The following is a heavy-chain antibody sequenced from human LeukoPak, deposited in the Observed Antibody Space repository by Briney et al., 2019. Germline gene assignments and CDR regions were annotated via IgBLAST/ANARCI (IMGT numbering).Heavy chain of an antibody. J-gene: IGHJ5*01. Sequence: HSGGSLRLSCEVSGSKLSNLWMSWFRQAPGNGLEWVANIKKDGSEIEYVDSVKTRFIISRDNAKDSLFLLMNNLRGDDTAVYYFAGGGGWLTDSWGQGTLVTVSS. CDR2: IKKDGSEI. CDR1: GSKLSNLW. CDR3: AGGGGWLTDS. D-gene: IGHD6-19*01. V-gene: IGHV3-7*04.